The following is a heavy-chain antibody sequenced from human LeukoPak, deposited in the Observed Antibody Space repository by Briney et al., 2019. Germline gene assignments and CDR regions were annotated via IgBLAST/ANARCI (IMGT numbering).Heavy chain of an antibody. CDR2: IYSGGGT. V-gene: IGHV3-66*02. CDR1: GFTVSSNY. J-gene: IGHJ4*02. D-gene: IGHD5-24*01. Sequence: GGSLRLSCAASGFTVSSNYMSWVRQAPGKGLEWVSVIYSGGGTYYADSVKGRFTISRDNSKNTLYLQMNSLRAEDTAVYYCARIEMATSHFDYWGQGTLVTVSS. CDR3: ARIEMATSHFDY.